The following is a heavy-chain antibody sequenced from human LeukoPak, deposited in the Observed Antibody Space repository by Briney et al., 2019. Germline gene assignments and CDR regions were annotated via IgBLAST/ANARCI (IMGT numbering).Heavy chain of an antibody. Sequence: GGSLRLSCAASGFTFSSYAMSWVRRAPGKGLEWVSAISANDDTTYYADSVRGRFTISRDNSKNTLYLQMNSLRAEDTAVYYCAKRLYCSTTTCYGFDYWGQGALVTVSS. CDR3: AKRLYCSTTTCYGFDY. J-gene: IGHJ4*02. V-gene: IGHV3-23*01. D-gene: IGHD2-2*01. CDR2: ISANDDTT. CDR1: GFTFSSYA.